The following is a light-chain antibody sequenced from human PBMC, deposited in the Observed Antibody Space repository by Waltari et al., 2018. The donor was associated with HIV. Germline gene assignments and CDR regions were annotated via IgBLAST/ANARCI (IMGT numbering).Light chain of an antibody. CDR1: SSNIGSNY. CDR2: KNN. CDR3: AVWDDILNRPG. Sequence: QSAPTQSPSASGTPGQRVTMSCSGSSSNIGSNYVYWYQQIPGMAPTLLIQKNNQRPSGVPDRFSGSKSGTSASLASSGRRSEDDADYYCAVWDDILNRPGFGGGTKVTVL. J-gene: IGLJ2*01. V-gene: IGLV1-47*01.